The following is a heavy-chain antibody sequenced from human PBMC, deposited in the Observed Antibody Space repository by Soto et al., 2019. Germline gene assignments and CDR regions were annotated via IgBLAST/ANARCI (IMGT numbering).Heavy chain of an antibody. CDR2: ISAYNGNT. J-gene: IGHJ4*02. CDR1: GYTFTSYG. CDR3: AREGGYGGYDDGKGFDY. V-gene: IGHV1-18*01. D-gene: IGHD5-12*01. Sequence: ASVKVSCKASGYTFTSYGISWVRQAPGQGLEWMGWISAYNGNTNYAQKLQGRVTMTTDTSTSTAYMELRSLRSDDTAVYYCAREGGYGGYDDGKGFDYWGQGTLVTVSS.